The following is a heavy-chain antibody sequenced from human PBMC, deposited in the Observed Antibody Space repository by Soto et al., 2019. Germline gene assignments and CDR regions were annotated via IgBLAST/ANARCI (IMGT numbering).Heavy chain of an antibody. CDR3: ARDRIAVAGNPEYFQH. Sequence: APGKGLEWVSVIYSGGSTYYAYSVKGRFTISRDNSKNTLYLQMNSLRAEDTAVYYCARDRIAVAGNPEYFQHWGQGTLVTVSS. J-gene: IGHJ1*01. V-gene: IGHV3-66*01. CDR2: IYSGGST. D-gene: IGHD6-19*01.